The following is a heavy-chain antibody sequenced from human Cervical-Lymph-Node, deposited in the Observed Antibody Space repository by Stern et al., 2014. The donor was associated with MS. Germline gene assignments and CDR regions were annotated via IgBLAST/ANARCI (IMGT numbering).Heavy chain of an antibody. CDR3: ARDMSSGYWEDYHGMDV. CDR1: GDSVSNGNSY. J-gene: IGHJ6*02. V-gene: IGHV4-61*01. Sequence: QVQLQESGPGLVKPSETLSLTCTVSGDSVSNGNSYWTWIRQPPGMGLEWIGNIYYSGSTNYNPSLKIRVTISLDTSKNQISLSLRSVTDADTAVYYCARDMSSGYWEDYHGMDVWGQGTTVTVSS. CDR2: IYYSGST. D-gene: IGHD3-22*01.